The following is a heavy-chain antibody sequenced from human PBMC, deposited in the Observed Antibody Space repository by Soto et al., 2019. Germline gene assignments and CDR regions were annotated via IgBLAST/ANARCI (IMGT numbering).Heavy chain of an antibody. CDR1: GGTFSSYA. J-gene: IGHJ6*02. CDR2: IIPIFGTA. Sequence: QVQLVQSGAEVKKPGSSVKVSCKASGGTFSSYAISWVRQAPGQGLEWMGGIIPIFGTANYAQKFQGRVTITADESTSTAYMELSSLRSEDTAVYYCARGRGYYGSGSEADYYYYYGRDVWGQGTTVTVSS. V-gene: IGHV1-69*01. D-gene: IGHD3-10*01. CDR3: ARGRGYYGSGSEADYYYYYGRDV.